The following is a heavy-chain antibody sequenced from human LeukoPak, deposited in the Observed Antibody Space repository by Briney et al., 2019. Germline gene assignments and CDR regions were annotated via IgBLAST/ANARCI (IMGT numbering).Heavy chain of an antibody. CDR3: AREASSGWYGNEYFQH. Sequence: SVKVSCKASGGTFSSYAISWVRQAPGQGLEWMGGIIPIFGTANYAQKFQGRVTITADESTSTAYMELSSLRSEDTAVYYCAREASSGWYGNEYFQHWGQGTLVTVSS. D-gene: IGHD6-19*01. CDR2: IIPIFGTA. V-gene: IGHV1-69*01. CDR1: GGTFSSYA. J-gene: IGHJ1*01.